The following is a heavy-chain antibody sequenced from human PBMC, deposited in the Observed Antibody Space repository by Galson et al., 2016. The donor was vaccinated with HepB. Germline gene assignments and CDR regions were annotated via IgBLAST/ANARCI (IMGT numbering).Heavy chain of an antibody. J-gene: IGHJ6*02. CDR1: GASISGYY. CDR3: ARDDSGGWYGFHYGMDV. D-gene: IGHD6-19*01. Sequence: SETLSLTCTVSGASISGYYLSWIRQPPGKGLEWIGYIYYSGRTNYNPSLKSRVTISVDTSKNQFSLKLSSVTAADTAVYYCARDDSGGWYGFHYGMDVWGQVTTVTVSS. CDR2: IYYSGRT. V-gene: IGHV4-59*01.